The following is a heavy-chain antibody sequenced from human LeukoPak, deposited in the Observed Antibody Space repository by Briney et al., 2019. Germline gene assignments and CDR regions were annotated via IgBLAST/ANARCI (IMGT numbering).Heavy chain of an antibody. CDR1: GFTFSSYG. CDR3: AKDSAGARWYYYDSSGYYYDY. J-gene: IGHJ4*02. Sequence: GGYLRLSCAASGFTFSSYGMHWVRQAPGKGLEWVAVISYDGSNKYYADSVKGRFTISRDNSKNTLYLQMNSLRAEDTAVYYCAKDSAGARWYYYDSSGYYYDYWGQGTLVTVSS. D-gene: IGHD3-22*01. V-gene: IGHV3-30*18. CDR2: ISYDGSNK.